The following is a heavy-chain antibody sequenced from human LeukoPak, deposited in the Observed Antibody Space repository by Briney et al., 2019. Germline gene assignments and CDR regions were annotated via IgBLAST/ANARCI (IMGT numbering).Heavy chain of an antibody. J-gene: IGHJ4*02. V-gene: IGHV5-10-1*01. CDR1: GYSFTSYW. CDR3: ARHVHYYGSGSYSFDY. CDR2: IDPSDSYT. D-gene: IGHD3-10*01. Sequence: GESLKISCKGSGYSFTSYWISWVRQMPGEGLEWMGRIDPSDSYTNYSPSFQGHVTISADKSISTAYLQWSSLKASDTAMYYRARHVHYYGSGSYSFDYWGQGTLVTVSS.